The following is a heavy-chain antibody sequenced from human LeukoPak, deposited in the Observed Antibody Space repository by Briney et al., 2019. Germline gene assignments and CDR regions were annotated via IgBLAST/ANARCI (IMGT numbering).Heavy chain of an antibody. V-gene: IGHV4-39*01. CDR1: GGSINSRTYY. D-gene: IGHD3-10*01. CDR2: VHYSGST. J-gene: IGHJ6*03. CDR3: ARQLYVSGSYYAPMDV. Sequence: SETLSLTCTVSGGSINSRTYYWGWIRQPPGKGLEWIASVHYSGSTYYNPSLKSRVTISVDTSKNQFSLKLSSVTAADTAVYFCARQLYVSGSYYAPMDVWGKGTTVTISS.